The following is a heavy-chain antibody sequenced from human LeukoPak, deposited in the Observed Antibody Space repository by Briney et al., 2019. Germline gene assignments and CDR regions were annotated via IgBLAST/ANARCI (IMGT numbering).Heavy chain of an antibody. CDR2: ISYDGRNK. Sequence: GGSLRLSCAASGFTFSSYAMHWVRQAPGKGLEWVAVISYDGRNKYYADSVKGRFTISRDNSKNTLYLQMNSLRAEDTAVYYCARSLVGAASWNYFDYWGQGTLVTVSS. J-gene: IGHJ4*02. CDR3: ARSLVGAASWNYFDY. V-gene: IGHV3-30*04. CDR1: GFTFSSYA. D-gene: IGHD1-26*01.